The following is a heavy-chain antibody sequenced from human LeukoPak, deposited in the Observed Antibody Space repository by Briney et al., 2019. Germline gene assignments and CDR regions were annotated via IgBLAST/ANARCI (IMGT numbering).Heavy chain of an antibody. CDR1: GGSISSYY. Sequence: SETLSLTCTLSGGSISSYYWSWIPQPAGKGLEWIGRIYTSGSTNYIPSLKSRVTISVDKSKNQFSLKMSSVAAADTAVYYCARFSIRTVVTPEGYFDYWGQGTLV. CDR2: IYTSGST. CDR3: ARFSIRTVVTPEGYFDY. J-gene: IGHJ4*02. V-gene: IGHV4-4*07. D-gene: IGHD4-23*01.